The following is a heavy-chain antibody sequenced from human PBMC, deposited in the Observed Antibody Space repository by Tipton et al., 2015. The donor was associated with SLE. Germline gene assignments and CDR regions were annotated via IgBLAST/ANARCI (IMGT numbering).Heavy chain of an antibody. Sequence: TLSLTCTVSGDSISNYFCTWIRQSPGTGLEWIGYAYYSGSTNYNPSLKSRLTLSLDTSKNQFSLKMISVTAADTAVYYCARRYGTSFDYWDQGTLVTVSS. J-gene: IGHJ4*02. CDR2: AYYSGST. CDR1: GDSISNYF. CDR3: ARRYGTSFDY. D-gene: IGHD2-8*01. V-gene: IGHV4-59*08.